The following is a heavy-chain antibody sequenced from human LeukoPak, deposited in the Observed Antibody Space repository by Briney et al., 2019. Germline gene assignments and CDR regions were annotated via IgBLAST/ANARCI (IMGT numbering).Heavy chain of an antibody. J-gene: IGHJ4*02. CDR1: GYSFTSYW. Sequence: GESLKISCKGSGYSFTSYWIGWVRQMPGKGLEWMGIIYPGDSDTRYSPSFQGQVTISADKSISTAYLQWSSLKASDTAMYYCARLQGNWNYFLDFDYWGQGTLVTVSS. D-gene: IGHD1-7*01. V-gene: IGHV5-51*01. CDR3: ARLQGNWNYFLDFDY. CDR2: IYPGDSDT.